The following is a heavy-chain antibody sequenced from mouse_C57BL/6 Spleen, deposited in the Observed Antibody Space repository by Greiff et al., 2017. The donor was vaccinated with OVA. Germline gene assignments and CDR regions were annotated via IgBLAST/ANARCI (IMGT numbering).Heavy chain of an antibody. CDR2: IYPGSGST. V-gene: IGHV1-55*01. CDR3: ARGGYYGSSYNWYFDV. CDR1: GYTFTSYW. Sequence: VQLQQPGAELVKPGASVKMSCKASGYTFTSYWITWVKQRPGQGLEWIGDIYPGSGSTNYNEKFKSKSTLTVDTSSSTAYMQLSSLTSEDSAVYYGARGGYYGSSYNWYFDVWGTGTTVTVSS. D-gene: IGHD1-1*01. J-gene: IGHJ1*03.